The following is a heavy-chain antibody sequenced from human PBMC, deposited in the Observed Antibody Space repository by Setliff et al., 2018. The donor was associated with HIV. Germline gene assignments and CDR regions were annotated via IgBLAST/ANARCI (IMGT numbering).Heavy chain of an antibody. D-gene: IGHD6-19*01. J-gene: IGHJ6*02. CDR1: GYSISSGYY. V-gene: IGHV4-38-2*02. CDR3: AREEKLSAVAGTMYYYYAMDV. CDR2: IYHNGIT. Sequence: SETLSLTCGVSGYSISSGYYWGWIRQPPGKGLEWIGSIYHNGITYYNPSLKSRVTMSVDTSKNQFSLKLSSVTAADTAVYYCAREEKLSAVAGTMYYYYAMDVWGQGTTVTVSS.